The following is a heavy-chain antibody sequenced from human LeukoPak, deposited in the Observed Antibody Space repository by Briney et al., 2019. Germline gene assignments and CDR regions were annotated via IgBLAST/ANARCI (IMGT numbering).Heavy chain of an antibody. Sequence: GGSLRLSCAASGFTFSSYDMSWVRQAPGKGLQWVSAVSSGGDRTYYADSVKGRFSISRDNSKNTLYLQINSLSADDTAVYYCASGGGYCSTTRCYVLYYWGQGALVTVSS. V-gene: IGHV3-23*01. CDR2: VSSGGDRT. D-gene: IGHD2-2*01. CDR3: ASGGGYCSTTRCYVLYY. J-gene: IGHJ4*02. CDR1: GFTFSSYD.